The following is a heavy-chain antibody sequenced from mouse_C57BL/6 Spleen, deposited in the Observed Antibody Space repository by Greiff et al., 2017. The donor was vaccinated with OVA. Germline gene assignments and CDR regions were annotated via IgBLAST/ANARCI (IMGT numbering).Heavy chain of an antibody. Sequence: EVMLVESGEGLVKPGGSLKLSCAASGFTFSSYAMSWVRQTPEKRLEWVAYISSGGDYIYYADTVKGRFTISRDNARNTLYLQMSSLKSEDTAMYYCTRDRGYGSSYHFDYWGQGTTLTVSS. D-gene: IGHD1-1*01. CDR3: TRDRGYGSSYHFDY. V-gene: IGHV5-9-1*02. CDR2: ISSGGDYI. CDR1: GFTFSSYA. J-gene: IGHJ2*01.